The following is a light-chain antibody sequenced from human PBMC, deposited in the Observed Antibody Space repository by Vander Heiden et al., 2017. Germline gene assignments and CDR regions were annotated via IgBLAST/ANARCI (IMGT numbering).Light chain of an antibody. CDR1: QSISSY. Sequence: QLTQSPSSLSASVGDRVTITCRASQSISSYLNWYQPKPGKAPKRLIYAASSLQSGVPSRFSGSGSGTDCTLTISSLQAEDFATYDCQQSYSTPRTFGQGTKVEIK. V-gene: IGKV1-39*01. J-gene: IGKJ1*01. CDR3: QQSYSTPRT. CDR2: AAS.